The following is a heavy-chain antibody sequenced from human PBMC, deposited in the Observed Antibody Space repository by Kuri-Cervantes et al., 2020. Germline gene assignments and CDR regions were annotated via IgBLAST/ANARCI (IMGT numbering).Heavy chain of an antibody. D-gene: IGHD3-10*01. Sequence: GESLKISCAASGFTFSYYYMSGVRQAPGKGLEWVSSISSSSSYIYYADSVKGRFTISRDNAKNSLYLQMNSLRAEDTAVYYCARDSGVWFGDYYYGMDVWGQGTTVTVSS. CDR2: ISSSSSYI. CDR1: GFTFSYYY. V-gene: IGHV3-21*01. J-gene: IGHJ6*02. CDR3: ARDSGVWFGDYYYGMDV.